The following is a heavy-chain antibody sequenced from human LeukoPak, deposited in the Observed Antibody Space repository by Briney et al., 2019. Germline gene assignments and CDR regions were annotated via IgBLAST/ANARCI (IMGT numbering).Heavy chain of an antibody. CDR1: GYTFTSYD. V-gene: IGHV1-8*03. J-gene: IGHJ4*02. CDR2: MNPNSGNT. CDR3: ARFDDSSGYSDY. Sequence: ASVKVSCKASGYTFTSYDINWVRQATGQGLEWMGWMNPNSGNTGYAQKFQGRVTITRNTSISTAYMGLSSLRSEDTAVYYCARFDDSSGYSDYWGQGTLVTVSS. D-gene: IGHD3-22*01.